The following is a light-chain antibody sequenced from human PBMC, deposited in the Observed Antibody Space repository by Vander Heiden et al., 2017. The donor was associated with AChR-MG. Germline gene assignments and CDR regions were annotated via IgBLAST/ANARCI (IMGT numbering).Light chain of an antibody. CDR2: AAS. CDR3: QESDSTPPYT. CDR1: HSISSY. J-gene: IGKJ2*01. V-gene: IGKV1-39*01. Sequence: DIQMTQSPSSLSASVGDRVTITCRASHSISSYLNWYQHRAGEAPKLLIYAASSLQSGVPSRFSGSEYGTNFTLTISSRQPEDFATYYCQESDSTPPYTFGQGTKLEI.